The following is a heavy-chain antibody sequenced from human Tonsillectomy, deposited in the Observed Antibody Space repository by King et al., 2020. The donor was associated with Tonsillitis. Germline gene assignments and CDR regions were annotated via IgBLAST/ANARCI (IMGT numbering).Heavy chain of an antibody. CDR2: IYPGDSDT. J-gene: IGHJ4*02. CDR3: ARAPYYYGSGSEYYFDY. V-gene: IGHV5-51*01. Sequence: DVQLVESGAEVKKPGESLKISCKGSGYSFTSYWIGWVRQMPGKGLEWMGIIYPGDSDTRYSPSFQGQVTISADKSISTAYLQWSSLKASDTAMYYCARAPYYYGSGSEYYFDYWGQGTLVTVSS. CDR1: GYSFTSYW. D-gene: IGHD3-10*01.